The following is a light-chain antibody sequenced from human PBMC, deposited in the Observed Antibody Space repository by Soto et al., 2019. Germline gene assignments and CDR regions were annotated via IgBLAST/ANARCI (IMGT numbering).Light chain of an antibody. CDR2: GAS. Sequence: EIVLTQSPGTLSLSPGERATLSCRASQSVSSSYLAWYQQKPGQAPRLLIYGASSRATGIPDRFSGSGSGTDFTLTISRLEPEDFAVYYCQQYGGSFRVFGPGTKVA. J-gene: IGKJ3*01. CDR1: QSVSSSY. V-gene: IGKV3-20*01. CDR3: QQYGGSFRV.